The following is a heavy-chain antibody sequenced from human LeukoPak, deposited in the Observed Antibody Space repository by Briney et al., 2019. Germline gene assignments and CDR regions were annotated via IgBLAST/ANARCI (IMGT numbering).Heavy chain of an antibody. D-gene: IGHD5-12*01. CDR3: ARGGYMFEY. CDR1: GFTFDDYT. V-gene: IGHV3-49*03. CDR2: IMEKAYGGTI. Sequence: GGSLRLSCTTSGFTFDDYTMSWFRQAPGKGLEWVGFIMEKAYGGTIEYAASVRGRFTISRDDSKSIAYLQMDSLKAEDTAVYYCARGGYMFEYWGQGTLVTVSS. J-gene: IGHJ4*02.